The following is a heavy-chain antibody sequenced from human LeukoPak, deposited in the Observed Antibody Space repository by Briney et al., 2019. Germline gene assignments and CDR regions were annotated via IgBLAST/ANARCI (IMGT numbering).Heavy chain of an antibody. CDR2: ISSSSSYI. Sequence: GGSLRLSCAASGFTFSSYSMNWVRQAPGKGLEWVSSISSSSSYIYYADSVKGRFTISRDNAKNSLYLQMNSLRAEDKAVYYCAELGITMIGGVWGKGTTVTISS. CDR3: AELGITMIGGV. CDR1: GFTFSSYS. D-gene: IGHD3-10*02. V-gene: IGHV3-21*01. J-gene: IGHJ6*04.